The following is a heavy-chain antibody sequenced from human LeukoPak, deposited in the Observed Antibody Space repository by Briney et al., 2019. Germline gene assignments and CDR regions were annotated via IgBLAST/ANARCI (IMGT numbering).Heavy chain of an antibody. V-gene: IGHV4-59*08. D-gene: IGHD2-21*01. CDR2: IYYSGST. Sequence: SETLSLTCTVSGGSISSYYWSWIRQPPGKGLEWIGYIYYSGSTNYNPSLKSRVTISVDTSKNQFSLKLSSVTAADTAVYYCASRLPRGPFLPWGQGTLVTVSS. J-gene: IGHJ5*02. CDR3: ASRLPRGPFLP. CDR1: GGSISSYY.